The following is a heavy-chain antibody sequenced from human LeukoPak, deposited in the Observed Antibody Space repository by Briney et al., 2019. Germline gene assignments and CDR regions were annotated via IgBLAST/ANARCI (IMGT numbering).Heavy chain of an antibody. CDR2: IIPIFGTA. CDR1: GGTFSSYA. V-gene: IGHV1-69*13. Sequence: SVKVSCKASGGTFSSYAISRVRQAPGQGLEWMGGIIPIFGTANYAQKFQGRVTITADESTSTAYMELSSLRSEDTAVYYCARDSGYCSSTSCYQYWYFDLWGCGTLVTVSS. CDR3: ARDSGYCSSTSCYQYWYFDL. D-gene: IGHD2-2*01. J-gene: IGHJ2*01.